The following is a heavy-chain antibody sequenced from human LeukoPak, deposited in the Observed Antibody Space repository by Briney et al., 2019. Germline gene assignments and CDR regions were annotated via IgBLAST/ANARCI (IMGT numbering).Heavy chain of an antibody. CDR2: IKQDGSEK. V-gene: IGHV3-7*03. CDR1: GFTFSSYW. Sequence: GGSLRLSCAASGFTFSSYWMSWVRQAPGKGLEWVANIKQDGSEKCYVDSVKGRFTISRDNAKNSLYLQMNSLRAEDTAVYYCARDFICSSTSCNGYWGQGTLVTVSS. D-gene: IGHD2-2*01. J-gene: IGHJ4*02. CDR3: ARDFICSSTSCNGY.